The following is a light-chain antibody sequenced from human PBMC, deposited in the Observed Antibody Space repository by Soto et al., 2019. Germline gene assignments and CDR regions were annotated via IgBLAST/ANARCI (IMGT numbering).Light chain of an antibody. J-gene: IGKJ1*01. V-gene: IGKV1-5*03. CDR3: QQYKSYSRT. CDR1: QSISSW. Sequence: DIQTTQSPSTLSASVGDRVTITCRASQSISSWLAWYQQKPGKAPKLLISQTSNLESGVPSRFSGSGSGTEFTLTISSLQPDDFASYYCQQYKSYSRTFGQGSKVEVK. CDR2: QTS.